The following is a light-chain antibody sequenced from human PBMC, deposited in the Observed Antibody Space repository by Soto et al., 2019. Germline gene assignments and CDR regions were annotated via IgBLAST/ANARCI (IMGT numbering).Light chain of an antibody. J-gene: IGLJ1*01. CDR2: EVT. CDR3: TSHAGNYNFPYV. Sequence: QSALTQPPSASGSPGQSVTISCTGTSSDVGAYDFVSWYQHHPGKAPKLMIYEVTKRPSGVPDRFSGSKSGNTASLTVSGLQAEVEADYYCTSHAGNYNFPYVFGTGTKLTVL. V-gene: IGLV2-8*01. CDR1: SSDVGAYDF.